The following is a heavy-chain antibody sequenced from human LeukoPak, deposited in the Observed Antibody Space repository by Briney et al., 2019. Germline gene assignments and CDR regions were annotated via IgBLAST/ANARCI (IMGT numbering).Heavy chain of an antibody. V-gene: IGHV1-18*01. Sequence: ASVKVTCKASGYTFISYGFNWVRLAPGQGREWMGLSCAYNGNRNYAQKLQGRVTMTTDTYTSTAYMELRSLRSDDTAVYYYARDRAAYCGGDCYSLAFDVWGQGTMVTVSS. CDR2: SCAYNGNR. J-gene: IGHJ3*01. D-gene: IGHD2-21*02. CDR3: ARDRAAYCGGDCYSLAFDV. CDR1: GYTFISYG.